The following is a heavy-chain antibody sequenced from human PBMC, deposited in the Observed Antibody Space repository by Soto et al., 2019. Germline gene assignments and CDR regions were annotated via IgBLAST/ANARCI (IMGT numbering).Heavy chain of an antibody. Sequence: SETLSLTCAVSGDSISSSVWWTWVRQPPGKGLEWIGEVFHTGNTNYNLSLKSRVTMSVDKSTNEFSLKVTSVTAADTAIYYCARKAWVRFDYWGQGALVTVSS. CDR1: GDSISSSVW. J-gene: IGHJ4*02. V-gene: IGHV4-4*02. D-gene: IGHD7-27*01. CDR2: VFHTGNT. CDR3: ARKAWVRFDY.